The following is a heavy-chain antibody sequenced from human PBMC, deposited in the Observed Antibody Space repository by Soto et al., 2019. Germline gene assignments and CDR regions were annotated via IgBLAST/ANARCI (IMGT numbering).Heavy chain of an antibody. J-gene: IGHJ4*02. D-gene: IGHD6-19*01. CDR2: MSDSGDNK. V-gene: IGHV3-23*01. CDR1: GFTFSTYA. CDR3: ARDLGYSSGWSGY. Sequence: PGGFLRLSCAASGFTFSTYAMTWVRQAPGKGLEWVSAMSDSGDNKHYADSVKGRFTISRDNSKNTLYLQMNSLRAEDTAVYYCARDLGYSSGWSGYWGQGTLVTVSS.